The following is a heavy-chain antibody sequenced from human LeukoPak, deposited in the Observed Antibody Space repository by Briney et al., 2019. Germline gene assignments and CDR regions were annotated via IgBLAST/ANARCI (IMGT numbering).Heavy chain of an antibody. V-gene: IGHV1-2*02. CDR3: ARGYYYDSSGYYYRDAFDI. Sequence: ASVKVSCKASGYTFTGYYMHWVRQAPGQGLEWMGWINPNSGGTNYAQKFQGRVTMTRDTSISTAYMELSRLRSDDTAVYYCARGYYYDSSGYYYRDAFDIWGQGTMVTVSS. D-gene: IGHD3-22*01. CDR1: GYTFTGYY. CDR2: INPNSGGT. J-gene: IGHJ3*02.